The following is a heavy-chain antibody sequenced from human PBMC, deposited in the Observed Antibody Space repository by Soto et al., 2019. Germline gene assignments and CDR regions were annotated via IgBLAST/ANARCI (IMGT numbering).Heavy chain of an antibody. Sequence: EVQLVESGGGLVKPGGSLRLSCAASGFTFRRYTMTWIRQAPGKGLECVSSISSVSTETYYGDSVRGRFTISRDNAKNSLFLQMNSLRAEDTALYYCAISAYGSDKTDYWGQGTLVTVSS. V-gene: IGHV3-21*02. CDR1: GFTFRRYT. D-gene: IGHD3-10*01. CDR2: ISSVSTET. CDR3: AISAYGSDKTDY. J-gene: IGHJ4*02.